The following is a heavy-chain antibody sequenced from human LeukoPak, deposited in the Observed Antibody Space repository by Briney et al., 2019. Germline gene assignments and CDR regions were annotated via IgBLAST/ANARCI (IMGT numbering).Heavy chain of an antibody. CDR1: GFTFSSYA. CDR3: AKMVAFDY. Sequence: GGSLRLSCAASGFTFSSYAMSWVRQAPGKGLEWVSTISRSGDSTYYADSVKGRFTISRDNSKNTLYLQMNSLRAEDTAIYYCAKMVAFDYWGQGTLVTVSS. V-gene: IGHV3-23*01. CDR2: ISRSGDST. J-gene: IGHJ4*02. D-gene: IGHD2-15*01.